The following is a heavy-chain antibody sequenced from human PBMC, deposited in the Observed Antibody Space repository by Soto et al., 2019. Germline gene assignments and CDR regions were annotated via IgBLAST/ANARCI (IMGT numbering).Heavy chain of an antibody. CDR2: ISSSGSTI. J-gene: IGHJ3*02. CDR3: AQRAQRGAFDI. CDR1: VFTFSSYE. Sequence: VGSLRLSCASSVFTFSSYEMNCVRQAPGKWLEWVSYISSSGSTIYYADSVKGRFTISRDNAKNSLYLQMNSLRAEDTAVYYCAQRAQRGAFDIWGQGTMVTVSS. V-gene: IGHV3-48*03.